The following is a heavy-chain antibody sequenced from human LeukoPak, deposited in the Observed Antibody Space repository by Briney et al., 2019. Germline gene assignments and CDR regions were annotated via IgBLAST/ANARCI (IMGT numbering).Heavy chain of an antibody. CDR2: INYSGST. CDR3: ARGFRYGSSGYYLY. D-gene: IGHD3-22*01. Sequence: ETLSLTCTVSGGFICSYYWSWIRQPPAKGLEWLGYINYSGSTNYNPSLKRRVNISVDTAKNQFSLKLSSVTAADTAVYYCARGFRYGSSGYYLYWGQGTLVTVSS. J-gene: IGHJ4*02. V-gene: IGHV4-59*01. CDR1: GGFICSYY.